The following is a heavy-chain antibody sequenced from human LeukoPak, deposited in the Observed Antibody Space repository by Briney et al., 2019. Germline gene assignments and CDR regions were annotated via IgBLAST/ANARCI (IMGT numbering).Heavy chain of an antibody. Sequence: SETLSLTCAVSGGSISSGGYSWSWIRQPPGKGLEWIGYIYYSGSTYYNPSLKSRLTISVDTSKNQFSLKLSSVTAADTAVYYCARGSGYAIDYWGQGTLVTVSS. CDR2: IYYSGST. V-gene: IGHV4-30-4*07. CDR3: ARGSGYAIDY. CDR1: GGSISSGGYS. D-gene: IGHD5-12*01. J-gene: IGHJ4*02.